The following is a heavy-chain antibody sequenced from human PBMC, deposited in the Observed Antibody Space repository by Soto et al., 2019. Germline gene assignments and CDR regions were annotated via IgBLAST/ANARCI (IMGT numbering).Heavy chain of an antibody. CDR2: MYPGDSDT. Sequence: ESLKVFCSPSGYYFNTNWFGWVRQLPGRGLEWVGIMYPGDSDTRLHPSLQGHVTLSADVTVSTAFLQWRTLKTSDSGMYFCARLPRDCNKTSCYYAEHWGQGTSVTVSS. CDR1: GYYFNTNW. J-gene: IGHJ4*02. V-gene: IGHV5-51*01. D-gene: IGHD3-22*01. CDR3: ARLPRDCNKTSCYYAEH.